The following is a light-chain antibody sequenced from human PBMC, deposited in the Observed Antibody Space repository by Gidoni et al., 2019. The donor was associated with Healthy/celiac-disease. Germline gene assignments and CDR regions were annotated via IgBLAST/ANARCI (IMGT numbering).Light chain of an antibody. Sequence: EIVMTQSPATLSVSPGERATLSCRASKRVSSNLAWYQQKPGQAPRLLIYGASTRATGIPARFSGSGSGTEFTLTISSLQSEDFAVYYCQQYNNWPRTFGQGTKLEIK. V-gene: IGKV3-15*01. J-gene: IGKJ2*02. CDR2: GAS. CDR1: KRVSSN. CDR3: QQYNNWPRT.